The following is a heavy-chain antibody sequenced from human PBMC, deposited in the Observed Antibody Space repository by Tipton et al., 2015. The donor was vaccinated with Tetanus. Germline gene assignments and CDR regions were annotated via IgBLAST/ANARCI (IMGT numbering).Heavy chain of an antibody. D-gene: IGHD3-10*01. J-gene: IGHJ4*02. CDR3: VRDDSGRGLDY. V-gene: IGHV3-53*01. CDR1: GFIVSGHY. CDR2: MYSGGDT. Sequence: SLRLSCVASGFIVSGHYMSWVRQAPGKGLEWVSVMYSGGDTYYVDSVKGRFSISRDNAKNTLYLQMSSLRDDDTAMYYCVRDDSGRGLDYWGKGTLVTVSS.